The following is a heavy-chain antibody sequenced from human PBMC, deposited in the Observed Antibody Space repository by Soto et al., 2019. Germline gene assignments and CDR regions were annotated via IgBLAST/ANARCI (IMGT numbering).Heavy chain of an antibody. CDR3: ARQFYYGSGGYFKDY. V-gene: IGHV5-10-1*01. CDR2: IDPSDSYT. CDR1: GYTFSSYW. Sequence: GEFLKISCKGSGYTFSSYWISWVRQMPGKGLEWMGRIDPSDSYTSYSPSFEGHVTFSSDKSASTAYLQWTSLRASDTAMYFCARQFYYGSGGYFKDYWGQGTLVTVSS. J-gene: IGHJ4*02. D-gene: IGHD3-10*01.